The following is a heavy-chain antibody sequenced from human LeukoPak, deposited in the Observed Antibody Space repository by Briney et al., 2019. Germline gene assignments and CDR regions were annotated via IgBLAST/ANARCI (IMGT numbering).Heavy chain of an antibody. Sequence: GGPLGLSGKASGFTFRFHGMFGVGQAPGKGRGGLPSIRYDGSRQFYADSVKGRFTISRDNSRNTVDVQMNSLRSEDSALYYCAKGGQYDSDSFFDFWGQGTLVTVSS. CDR2: IRYDGSRQ. CDR1: GFTFRFHG. V-gene: IGHV3-30*02. CDR3: AKGGQYDSDSFFDF. D-gene: IGHD3-22*01. J-gene: IGHJ4*02.